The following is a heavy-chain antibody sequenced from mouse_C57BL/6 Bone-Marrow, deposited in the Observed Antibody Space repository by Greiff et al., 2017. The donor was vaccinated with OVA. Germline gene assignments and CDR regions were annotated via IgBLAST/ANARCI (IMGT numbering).Heavy chain of an antibody. CDR3: ARRVIYYYGSSYELDY. D-gene: IGHD1-1*01. CDR2: IYPRSGNT. CDR1: GYTFTSYG. V-gene: IGHV1-81*01. Sequence: VQLQQSGAELARPGASVKLSCKASGYTFTSYGISWVKQSTGQGLEWIGEIYPRSGNTYYNEKFKGKATLTADKSSSTAYMELRSLTSEDSAVYFCARRVIYYYGSSYELDYWGQGTTLTVSS. J-gene: IGHJ2*01.